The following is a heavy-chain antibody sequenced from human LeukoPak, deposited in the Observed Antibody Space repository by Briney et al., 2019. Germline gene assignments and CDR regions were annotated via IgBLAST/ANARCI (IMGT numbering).Heavy chain of an antibody. D-gene: IGHD3-3*01. V-gene: IGHV4-34*01. CDR3: AGSGPLRFSPSYYYMDV. CDR2: INHSGST. J-gene: IGHJ6*03. CDR1: GGSFSGYY. Sequence: SETLSLTCAVYGGSFSGYYWSWIRQPPGKGLEWIGEINHSGSTNYNPSLKSRVTISVDTSKNQFSLKLSSVTAADTAVYYCAGSGPLRFSPSYYYMDVWGKGTTVTVSS.